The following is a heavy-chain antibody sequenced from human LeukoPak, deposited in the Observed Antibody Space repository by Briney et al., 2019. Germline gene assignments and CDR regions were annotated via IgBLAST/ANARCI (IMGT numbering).Heavy chain of an antibody. D-gene: IGHD2-8*01. CDR2: INPNSGGT. Sequence: GASVKVSCKASGYTFTGYYMHWVRQAPGQGLEWMGWINPNSGGTNYAQKSQGRVTMTRDTSISTAYMELSRLRSDDTAVYYCAREEGVLMVYAPRLFDYWGQGTLVTVSS. J-gene: IGHJ4*02. V-gene: IGHV1-2*02. CDR3: AREEGVLMVYAPRLFDY. CDR1: GYTFTGYY.